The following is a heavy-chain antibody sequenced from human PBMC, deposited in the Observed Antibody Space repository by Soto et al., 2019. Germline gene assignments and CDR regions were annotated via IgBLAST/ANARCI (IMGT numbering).Heavy chain of an antibody. Sequence: QVQLVQSGAEVKKPGASVKVSCKASGYTFINHGITWVRQAPGQGLEWLGWINTYSGNANYAQKVQGRVTMTTATYTNTAYMELRSLRADDTAVYYCARTFSGCYADASDYWGQGTLVTVSS. D-gene: IGHD3-22*01. CDR1: GYTFINHG. V-gene: IGHV1-18*01. J-gene: IGHJ4*02. CDR3: ARTFSGCYADASDY. CDR2: INTYSGNA.